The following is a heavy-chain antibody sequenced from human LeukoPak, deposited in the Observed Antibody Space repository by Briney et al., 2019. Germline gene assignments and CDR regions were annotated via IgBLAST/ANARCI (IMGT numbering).Heavy chain of an antibody. V-gene: IGHV4-59*01. J-gene: IGHJ3*02. CDR3: ARTQYSSGWYGGAFDI. CDR2: IYYSGST. Sequence: PSETLSLTCTVSGGSISSYYWSWIRQPPGKGLEWIGYIYYSGSTNYNPSLKSRVTISVDTSKNQFSLKLSSVTAADTALYYCARTQYSSGWYGGAFDIWGQGTMVTVSS. CDR1: GGSISSYY. D-gene: IGHD6-19*01.